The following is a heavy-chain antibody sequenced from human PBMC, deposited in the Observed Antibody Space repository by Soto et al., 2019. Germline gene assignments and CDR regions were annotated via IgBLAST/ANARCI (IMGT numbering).Heavy chain of an antibody. J-gene: IGHJ4*02. CDR3: ARDLPPSDY. CDR2: ISYDGSNK. CDR1: GFTFSSYG. V-gene: IGHV3-30*03. Sequence: PGGSLRLSCAASGFTFSSYGMHWVRQAPGKGLEWVAVISYDGSNKYYADSVKGRFTISRDNSKNTLYLQMNSLRADDTAVYYCARDLPPSDYWGQGTLVTVSS.